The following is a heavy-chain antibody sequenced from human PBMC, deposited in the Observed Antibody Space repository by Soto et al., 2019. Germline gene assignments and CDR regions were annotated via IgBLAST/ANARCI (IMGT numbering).Heavy chain of an antibody. V-gene: IGHV3-30*03. Sequence: QVQVVESGGGVVQPGRSLRLSCAASGFAFTNYGMHWVRQAPGKGLEWVAFVSNDGNRKYYADSVKGRFTISRDNSENTVYPQMTSLRRDDTAVFYCARDVAMPTGLGLGYWGQGALVTVSS. CDR2: VSNDGNRK. J-gene: IGHJ4*02. CDR3: ARDVAMPTGLGLGY. CDR1: GFAFTNYG. D-gene: IGHD2-2*01.